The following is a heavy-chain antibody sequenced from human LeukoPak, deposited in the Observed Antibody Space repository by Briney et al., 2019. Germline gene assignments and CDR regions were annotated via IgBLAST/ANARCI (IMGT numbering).Heavy chain of an antibody. CDR3: AEDILVGVPAATGTGYDY. J-gene: IGHJ4*02. D-gene: IGHD2-2*01. V-gene: IGHV3-9*01. CDR1: GFTFDDYA. Sequence: GGSLRLSCAASGFTFDDYAMHWVRQAPGKGLEWVSGISWNSGSIGYADSVKGRFTISRDNAKNSLYLQMNSLRAEDTALYYCAEDILVGVPAATGTGYDYWGQGTLVTVSS. CDR2: ISWNSGSI.